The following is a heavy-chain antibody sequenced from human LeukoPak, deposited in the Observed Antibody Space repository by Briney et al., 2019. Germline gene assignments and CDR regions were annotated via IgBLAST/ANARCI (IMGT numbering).Heavy chain of an antibody. J-gene: IGHJ5*02. D-gene: IGHD3-3*01. CDR3: ARVYRPFWSGYYTGCWFDP. V-gene: IGHV4-38-2*02. CDR2: IYYSGST. Sequence: PSETLSLTCTVSGYSISSGYYWGWIRQPPGKGLEWIGSIYYSGSTYYNPSLKSRVTISVDTSKNQFSLKLSSVTAADTAVYYCARVYRPFWSGYYTGCWFDPWGQGTLVTVSS. CDR1: GYSISSGYY.